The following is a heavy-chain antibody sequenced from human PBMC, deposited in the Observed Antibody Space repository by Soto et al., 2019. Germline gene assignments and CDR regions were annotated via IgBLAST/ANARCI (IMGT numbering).Heavy chain of an antibody. Sequence: GGSLRLSCAASGFSFNNYDMHWVRQPTGKGLEWVSGIGTAGDTYYPDSVKGRFTISRENAKNSLYLQMNSLRAGDTAVYYCARGGPYWGDYFYGKDVRAQRTKDTVSS. CDR3: ARGGPYWGDYFYGKDV. D-gene: IGHD3-16*01. V-gene: IGHV3-13*04. CDR1: GFSFNNYD. CDR2: IGTAGDT. J-gene: IGHJ6*01.